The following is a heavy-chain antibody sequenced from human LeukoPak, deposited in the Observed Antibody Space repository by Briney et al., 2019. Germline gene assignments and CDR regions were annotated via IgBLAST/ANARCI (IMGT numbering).Heavy chain of an antibody. J-gene: IGHJ5*02. CDR1: GFSLSTSGVG. D-gene: IGHD3-22*01. Sequence: SGPTLLNPTETLTLTCTFSGFSLSTSGVGVGWIRQPPGKALEWLGLSYWDDDKRYSPSLKSRLTITKDTSKNQVVLRMTNMDPVDTGTYYCAHRVGYEDSSGYYRPWGQGTLVTVSS. V-gene: IGHV2-5*02. CDR2: SYWDDDK. CDR3: AHRVGYEDSSGYYRP.